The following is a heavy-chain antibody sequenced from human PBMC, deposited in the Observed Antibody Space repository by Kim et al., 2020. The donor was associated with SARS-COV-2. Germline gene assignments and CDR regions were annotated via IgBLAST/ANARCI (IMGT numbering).Heavy chain of an antibody. V-gene: IGHV3-11*01. CDR3: ARVPFEELSAYYFDL. Sequence: GGSLRLSCAASGFTFSDYYMTWIRQAPGKGLEWVSYISSSGSYVNYADSVKGRFTISRDNSKNSLYLQMSSLRAEDTALYYCARVPFEELSAYYFDLWG. CDR1: GFTFSDYY. D-gene: IGHD3-16*02. J-gene: IGHJ4*01. CDR2: ISSSGSYV.